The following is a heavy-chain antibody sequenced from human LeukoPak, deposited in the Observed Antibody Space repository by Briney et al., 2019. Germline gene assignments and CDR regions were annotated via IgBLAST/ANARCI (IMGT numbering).Heavy chain of an antibody. CDR1: GGSISSYY. J-gene: IGHJ4*02. D-gene: IGHD6-13*01. V-gene: IGHV4-59*08. CDR3: ASAFGGSSWYEY. Sequence: SETLSLTCTVSGGSISSYYWSWIRQPPGKGLEWIGYIYYSGSTNYNPSLKSRVTKSVDTSKNQFSLKLSSVTAADTAVYYCASAFGGSSWYEYWGQGTLVTVSS. CDR2: IYYSGST.